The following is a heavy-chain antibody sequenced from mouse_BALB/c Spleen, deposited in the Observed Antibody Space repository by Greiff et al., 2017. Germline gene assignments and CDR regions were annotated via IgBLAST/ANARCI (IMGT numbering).Heavy chain of an antibody. CDR2: INSNGGST. CDR1: GFTFSSYG. CDR3: ARDSKGPRFAY. Sequence: VQLQQSGGGLVQPGGSLKLSCAASGFTFSSYGMSWVRQTPDKRLELVATINSNGGSTYYPDSVKGRFTISRDNAKNTLYLQMSSLKSEDTAMYYCARDSKGPRFAYWGQGTLVTVSA. V-gene: IGHV5-6-3*01. D-gene: IGHD2-5*01. J-gene: IGHJ3*01.